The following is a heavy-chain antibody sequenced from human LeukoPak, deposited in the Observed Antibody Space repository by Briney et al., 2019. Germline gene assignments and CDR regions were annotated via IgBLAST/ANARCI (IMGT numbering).Heavy chain of an antibody. CDR1: GFTFDDYG. CDR3: ARAAYGDYPGGYYYYYMDV. D-gene: IGHD4-17*01. CDR2: INWNGGST. J-gene: IGHJ6*03. Sequence: PGGSLRLSCAASGFTFDDYGMSWVRQAPGKGLEWVSGINWNGGSTGYADSVKGRFTISRDNAKNSLYLQMNSLRAEHQALYYWARAAYGDYPGGYYYYYMDVWGKGTTVTVSS. V-gene: IGHV3-20*04.